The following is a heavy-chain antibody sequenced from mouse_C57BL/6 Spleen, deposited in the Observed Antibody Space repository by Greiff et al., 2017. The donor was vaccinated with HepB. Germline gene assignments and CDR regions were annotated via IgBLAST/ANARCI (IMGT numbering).Heavy chain of an antibody. Sequence: QVQLQQSGPELVKPGASVKISCKASGYAFSSSWMNWVKQRPGKGLEWIGRFYPGDGDTNYNGKFKGKATLTADKSSSTAYMQLSSLTSEDSAVYFCARMAQGYYFDYWGQGTTLTVSS. CDR2: FYPGDGDT. CDR1: GYAFSSSW. D-gene: IGHD3-2*02. V-gene: IGHV1-82*01. CDR3: ARMAQGYYFDY. J-gene: IGHJ2*01.